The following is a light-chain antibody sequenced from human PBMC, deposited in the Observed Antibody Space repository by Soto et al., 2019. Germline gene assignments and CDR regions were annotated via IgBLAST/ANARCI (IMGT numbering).Light chain of an antibody. CDR1: SSDVGAYDY. CDR2: EVT. J-gene: IGLJ3*02. Sequence: QSGLTQPPSASGSPGQSVTISCTGTSSDVGAYDYVSWYQQHAGKAPKLVIYEVTKRPSGVPDRFSGSKSANTASLTVSGLQAEDEADYYCSSFASSNTWVFGGGTKLTVL. CDR3: SSFASSNTWV. V-gene: IGLV2-8*01.